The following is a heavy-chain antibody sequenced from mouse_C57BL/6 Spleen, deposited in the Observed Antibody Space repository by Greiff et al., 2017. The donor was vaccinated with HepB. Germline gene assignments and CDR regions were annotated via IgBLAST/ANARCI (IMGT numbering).Heavy chain of an antibody. D-gene: IGHD4-1*01. J-gene: IGHJ3*01. V-gene: IGHV1-26*01. CDR1: GYTFTDYY. CDR3: AREGNWDVAY. Sequence: VQLQQSGPELVKPGASVKISCKASGYTFTDYYMNWVKQSHGQSLEWIGDINPNNGGTSYNQKFKGKATLTVDKSSSTAYMELRSLTSEDSAVYYCAREGNWDVAYWGQGTLVTVSA. CDR2: INPNNGGT.